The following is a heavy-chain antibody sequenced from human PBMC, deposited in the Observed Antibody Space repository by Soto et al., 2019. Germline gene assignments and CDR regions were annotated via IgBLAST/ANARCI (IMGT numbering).Heavy chain of an antibody. CDR1: GFTFSSYG. V-gene: IGHV3-33*01. CDR3: ARGAYYDFWSGYYLYYYGMDV. Sequence: TGGSLRLSCAASGFTFSSYGMHWVRQAPGKGLEWVAVIWYDGSNKYYADSVKGRFTISRDNSKNTLYLQMNSLRAEDTAVYYCARGAYYDFWSGYYLYYYGMDVWGKGTTVTVSS. J-gene: IGHJ6*04. CDR2: IWYDGSNK. D-gene: IGHD3-3*01.